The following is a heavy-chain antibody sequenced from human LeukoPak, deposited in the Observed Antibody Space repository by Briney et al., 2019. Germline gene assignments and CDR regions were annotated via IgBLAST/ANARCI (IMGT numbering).Heavy chain of an antibody. CDR3: ARPQYYYDSSGHRKNWYFDL. D-gene: IGHD3-22*01. V-gene: IGHV3-13*04. CDR2: IGSAGDT. J-gene: IGHJ2*01. CDR1: GFPFSNYD. Sequence: GGSLRLSCTASGFPFSNYDMHWVRQATGKRLEWVSSIGSAGDTHYPDSLKGRFAISRENAENSLYLHMNSLRVGDTAVYYCARPQYYYDSSGHRKNWYFDLWGRGTLVTVSS.